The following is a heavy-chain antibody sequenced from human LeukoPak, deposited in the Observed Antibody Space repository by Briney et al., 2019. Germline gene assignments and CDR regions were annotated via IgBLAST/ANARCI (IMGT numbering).Heavy chain of an antibody. V-gene: IGHV4-59*01. Sequence: SETLSLTCTVSGGSISSYYWSWIRQPPGKGLEWIGYISYSGNTNYNPSLKSRVTISVDTSKNQFSLMLSSVTAADTAVYYCARGGGYNSPFGYWGQGTLVTVSS. CDR1: GGSISSYY. J-gene: IGHJ4*02. CDR2: ISYSGNT. CDR3: ARGGGYNSPFGY. D-gene: IGHD5-24*01.